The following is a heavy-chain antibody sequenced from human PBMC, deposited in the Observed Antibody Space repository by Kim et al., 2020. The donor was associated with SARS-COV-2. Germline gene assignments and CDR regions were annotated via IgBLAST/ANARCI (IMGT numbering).Heavy chain of an antibody. Sequence: GGSLRLSCAASGFTFSSYPMSWVRQAPGKGLEWVSAISGSGGSTYYADSVKGRFTISRDYSKNTVHLQMNSLRAEDTAVYYCAKALLWFGEPTDYFDYWGQGTLATASS. D-gene: IGHD3-10*01. CDR3: AKALLWFGEPTDYFDY. CDR2: ISGSGGST. V-gene: IGHV3-23*01. J-gene: IGHJ4*02. CDR1: GFTFSSYP.